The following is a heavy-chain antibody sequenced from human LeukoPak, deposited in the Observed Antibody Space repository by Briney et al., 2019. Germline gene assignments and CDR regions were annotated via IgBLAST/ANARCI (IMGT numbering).Heavy chain of an antibody. Sequence: SETLSLTCAVYGESFSGYYWSWIRQPPGKGLEWIGEINHSGSTNYNPSLKSRVTISVDTSKNQFSLKLSSVTAADTAVYYCARGACGGDCYSKLYRLYYFDYWGQGTLVTVSS. CDR1: GESFSGYY. CDR3: ARGACGGDCYSKLYRLYYFDY. D-gene: IGHD2-21*02. J-gene: IGHJ4*02. V-gene: IGHV4-34*01. CDR2: INHSGST.